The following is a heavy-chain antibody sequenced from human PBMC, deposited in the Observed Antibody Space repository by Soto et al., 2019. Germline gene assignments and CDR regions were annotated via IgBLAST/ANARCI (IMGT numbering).Heavy chain of an antibody. CDR2: VIGSGGTT. J-gene: IGHJ6*02. D-gene: IGHD3-16*01. CDR3: AKPKAAGGRYYYGMDV. CDR1: GFTFSSYA. V-gene: IGHV3-23*01. Sequence: EVQLLESGGGLVQPGGSLRLSCAASGFTFSSYAMNWVRQAPGKGLEWVSHVIGSGGTTYYADSVKGRFTVSRDNSKNTLYLQMNSLRAKDTAIYYCAKPKAAGGRYYYGMDVWGQGTTVTVSS.